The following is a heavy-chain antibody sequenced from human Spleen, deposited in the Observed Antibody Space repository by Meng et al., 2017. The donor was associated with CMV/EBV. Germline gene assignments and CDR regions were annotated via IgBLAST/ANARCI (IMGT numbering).Heavy chain of an antibody. CDR1: GYSFTSYY. J-gene: IGHJ5*02. Sequence: SGYSFTSYYIQWVRQAPGQGLEWMGIINPSGGSTNYAQKFQGRVTMTRDTSTSTVYMELSRLRPEDTAVYYCARDIGGGEVYNWFDPWGQGTLVTVSS. CDR2: INPSGGST. D-gene: IGHD2-21*01. V-gene: IGHV1-46*01. CDR3: ARDIGGGEVYNWFDP.